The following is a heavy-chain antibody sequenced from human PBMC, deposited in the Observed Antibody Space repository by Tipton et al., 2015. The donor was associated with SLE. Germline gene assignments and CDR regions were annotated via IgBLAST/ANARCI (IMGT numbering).Heavy chain of an antibody. V-gene: IGHV4-4*07. CDR2: IYTSGST. J-gene: IGHJ2*01. Sequence: TLSLTCTVSGASVSSFCWSWIRQPAGKGLEWIGRIYTSGSTNYNPSLKSRVTISVDTSKNQFSLKLSSVTAADTAVYYCARDRRGWYFELWGRGTLVTVSS. D-gene: IGHD3-10*01. CDR1: GASVSSFC. CDR3: ARDRRGWYFEL.